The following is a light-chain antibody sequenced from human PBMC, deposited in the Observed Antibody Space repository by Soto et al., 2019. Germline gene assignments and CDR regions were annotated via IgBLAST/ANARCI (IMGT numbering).Light chain of an antibody. V-gene: IGKV3-20*01. CDR2: GTS. J-gene: IGKJ1*01. CDR1: QSVSSTY. Sequence: EVVLTQSPATLSLSPGERATLSCRASQSVSSTYLAWYQQKPGQAPRLLLYGTSNRATGIPDRFSGSGSGTEFTLTISRLEPEDFAVYYCQQFGISPWTFGQGTKVDNK. CDR3: QQFGISPWT.